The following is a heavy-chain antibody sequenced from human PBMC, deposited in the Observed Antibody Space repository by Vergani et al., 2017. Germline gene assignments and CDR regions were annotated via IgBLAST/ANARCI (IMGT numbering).Heavy chain of an antibody. CDR1: GFTFSSYG. D-gene: IGHD5-24*01. Sequence: QVQLVESGGGVVQPGRSLRLSCAASGFTFSSYGIHWVRQAPGKGLEWVAVIWYDGSNKYYADSVKGRFTISRDNSKNTLYLQMNRLRAEDTAVYYCARGGVSSDGYYYYDMDVWGKGTTGTLSS. CDR2: IWYDGSNK. V-gene: IGHV3-33*01. J-gene: IGHJ6*03. CDR3: ARGGVSSDGYYYYDMDV.